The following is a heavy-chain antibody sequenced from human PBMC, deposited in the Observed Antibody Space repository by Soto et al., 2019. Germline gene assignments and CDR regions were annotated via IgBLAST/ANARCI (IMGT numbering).Heavy chain of an antibody. CDR3: ARVFPDGWVEPGVVRGYLDT. CDR1: ADSFSSYG. D-gene: IGHD3-3*01. Sequence: QVQLVQSGAEVKEPGSAVKVSCKAPADSFSSYGISWVRQSPGQGLEWMGGIIPIFGTTNYAEKFQGRVTITADESTNTAYMELSSLRSKDTALYYCARVFPDGWVEPGVVRGYLDTWGRGTLVTVSS. J-gene: IGHJ4*02. CDR2: IIPIFGTT. V-gene: IGHV1-69*01.